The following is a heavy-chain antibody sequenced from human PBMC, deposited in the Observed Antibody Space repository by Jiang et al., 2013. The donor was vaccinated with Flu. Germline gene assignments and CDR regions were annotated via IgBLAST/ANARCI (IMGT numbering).Heavy chain of an antibody. CDR1: GGSISSSSYY. Sequence: LLKPSETLSLTCTVSGGSISSSSYYWGWIRQPPGKGLEWIGSIYYSGSTYYNPSLKSRVTISVDTSKNHFSLKLSSVTAADTAVYYCARHEDQPWYFDLWGRGTLVTVSS. CDR3: ARHEDQPWYFDL. J-gene: IGHJ2*01. CDR2: IYYSGST. V-gene: IGHV4-39*01.